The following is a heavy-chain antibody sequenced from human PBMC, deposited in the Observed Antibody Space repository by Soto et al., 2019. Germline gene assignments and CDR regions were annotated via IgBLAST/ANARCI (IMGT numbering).Heavy chain of an antibody. Sequence: SQTLSLTCAISGDSVSSNSAAWNWIRQSPSRGLEWLGRTYYRSKWYNDYAVSVKSRITINPDTSKNQFSLQLNSVTPEDTAVYYCARVEYSSSLRSYYYYGMDVWGQGTTGTVSS. CDR3: ARVEYSSSLRSYYYYGMDV. CDR1: GDSVSSNSAA. CDR2: TYYRSKWYN. V-gene: IGHV6-1*01. J-gene: IGHJ6*02. D-gene: IGHD6-6*01.